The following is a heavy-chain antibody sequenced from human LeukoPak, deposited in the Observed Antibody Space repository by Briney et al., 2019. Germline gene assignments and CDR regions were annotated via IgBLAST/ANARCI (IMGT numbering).Heavy chain of an antibody. CDR3: APGDSGTYYPYYFAY. Sequence: GGSLRLSCAASGFTFSSYAMSWVRQAPGKGLEWVSGISGSGGRTYYADSVKGRFTISRDNSKNTLYLQMNSLRAEDTAVYYCAPGDSGTYYPYYFAYWGQGTLVTVPS. D-gene: IGHD1-26*01. J-gene: IGHJ4*02. CDR1: GFTFSSYA. CDR2: ISGSGGRT. V-gene: IGHV3-23*01.